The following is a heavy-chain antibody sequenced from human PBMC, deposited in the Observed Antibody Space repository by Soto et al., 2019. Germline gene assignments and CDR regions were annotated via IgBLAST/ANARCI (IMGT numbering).Heavy chain of an antibody. Sequence: GXSVKVSCKASGYTFDIYGISWVRQVPGKGPEWMGWISADNGDTKYAQRIQGRVTMTTDTATSTAYMELRSLRSDDTAVYYCARDRSYYYDSSGYPFDFWGQGSLVTGSS. CDR1: GYTFDIYG. CDR2: ISADNGDT. D-gene: IGHD3-22*01. J-gene: IGHJ4*02. V-gene: IGHV1-18*01. CDR3: ARDRSYYYDSSGYPFDF.